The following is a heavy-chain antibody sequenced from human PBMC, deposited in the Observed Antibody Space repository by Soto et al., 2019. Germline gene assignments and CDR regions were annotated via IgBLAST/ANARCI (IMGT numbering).Heavy chain of an antibody. CDR1: GFTFSSYA. V-gene: IGHV3-23*01. Sequence: GGSLRLSCAASGFTFSSYAMSWVRQAPGKGLEWVSAISGSGGSTYYADSVKGRFTISRDNSKNTLYLQMNSLRAEDTAVYYCAKDRRVLWFGEDWFDPWGQGTLVTVSS. CDR2: ISGSGGST. CDR3: AKDRRVLWFGEDWFDP. J-gene: IGHJ5*02. D-gene: IGHD3-10*01.